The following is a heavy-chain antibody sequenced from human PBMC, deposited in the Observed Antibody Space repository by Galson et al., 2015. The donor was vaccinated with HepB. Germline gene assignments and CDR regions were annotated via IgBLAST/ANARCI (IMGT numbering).Heavy chain of an antibody. CDR2: IYPGDSDT. CDR1: GYSSTSYW. Sequence: QSGAEVKKPGESLKISCKGSGYSSTSYWIGWVRQMPGKGLEWMGIIYPGDSDTRYSPSFQGQVTISADKSISTAYLQWSSLKASDTAMYYCARHGIYSDGSRGAGFYYYMDVWGKGTTVTVSS. J-gene: IGHJ6*03. V-gene: IGHV5-51*01. D-gene: IGHD5-18*01. CDR3: ARHGIYSDGSRGAGFYYYMDV.